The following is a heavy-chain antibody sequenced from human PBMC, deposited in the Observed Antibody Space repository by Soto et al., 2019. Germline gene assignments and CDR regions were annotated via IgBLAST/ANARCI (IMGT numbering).Heavy chain of an antibody. D-gene: IGHD1-26*01. Sequence: GALRLSGAASVFTVSSYGMHWVRQAPGKGLEGVAVISYDGSNKYYADSVKGRFTISRDNSKNTLYLQMNSLRAEDTAVYYCAKGCFVRATLSGSDYWGQGTLVTVSS. V-gene: IGHV3-30*18. CDR1: VFTVSSYG. CDR3: AKGCFVRATLSGSDY. CDR2: ISYDGSNK. J-gene: IGHJ4*02.